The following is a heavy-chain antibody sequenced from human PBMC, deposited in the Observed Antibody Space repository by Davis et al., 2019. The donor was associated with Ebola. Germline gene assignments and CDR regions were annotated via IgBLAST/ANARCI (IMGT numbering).Heavy chain of an antibody. D-gene: IGHD6-13*01. CDR2: ISGSGGST. CDR3: AKFSRAGDSV. Sequence: GESLKISCAASGFTFSSYAMSWVRQAPGKGLEWVSVISGSGGSTYYADSVKGRFTISRDNAKNSLYLQVNSLRDEDTAVYYCAKFSRAGDSVWGQGTLVTVSS. V-gene: IGHV3-23*01. J-gene: IGHJ4*02. CDR1: GFTFSSYA.